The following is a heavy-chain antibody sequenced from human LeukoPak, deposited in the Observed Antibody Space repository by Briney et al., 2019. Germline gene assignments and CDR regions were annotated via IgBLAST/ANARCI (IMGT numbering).Heavy chain of an antibody. CDR1: GFTFSSYA. V-gene: IGHV3-30-3*01. D-gene: IGHD3-10*01. J-gene: IGHJ5*02. CDR3: AKGHFLKGGGSGRTHFPAFDP. Sequence: PGGSLRLSCAASGFTFSSYAMHWVRQAPGKGLEWVAVISYDGSNKYYADSVKGRFTISRDNSKNTLYLQMNSLRAEDTAVYYCAKGHFLKGGGSGRTHFPAFDPWGQGTLVTVSS. CDR2: ISYDGSNK.